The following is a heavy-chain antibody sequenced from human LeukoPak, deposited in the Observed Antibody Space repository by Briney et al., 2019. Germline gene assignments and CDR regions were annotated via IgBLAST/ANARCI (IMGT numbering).Heavy chain of an antibody. CDR3: ARSIGLTGGGVDV. V-gene: IGHV3-11*01. D-gene: IGHD3-9*01. Sequence: GGSLRLSCAASGFTFSDYNMNWVRQAPGKGLEWVSYITNGGSTIHHADSVKGRFTISKDNAKKTLYLQMNSLRAEDTAVYYCARSIGLTGGGVDVWGQGTTVTVSS. CDR2: ITNGGSTI. J-gene: IGHJ6*02. CDR1: GFTFSDYN.